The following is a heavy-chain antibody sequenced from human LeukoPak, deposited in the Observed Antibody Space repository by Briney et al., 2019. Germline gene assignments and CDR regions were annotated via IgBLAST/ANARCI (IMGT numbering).Heavy chain of an antibody. V-gene: IGHV4-31*03. CDR2: IYYTGTT. CDR1: GGSMGRGGYY. CDR3: ARVPTPYDTTGLLDP. J-gene: IGHJ5*02. D-gene: IGHD1-1*01. Sequence: SGTLSLTCTVSGGSMGRGGYYWSWVRQSPGKGLEWIGYIYYTGTTNYNPSLKSRVTMSVDTSKNQFSLNLSSVTAADTAVYYCARVPTPYDTTGLLDPWGQGALVTVSS.